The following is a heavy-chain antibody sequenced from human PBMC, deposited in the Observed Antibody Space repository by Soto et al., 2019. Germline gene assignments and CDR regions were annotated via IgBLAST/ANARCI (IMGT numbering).Heavy chain of an antibody. V-gene: IGHV4-61*05. D-gene: IGHD1-1*01. J-gene: IGHJ4*02. CDR2: VFYSGIT. CDR3: ARLGVATTGPFDY. CDR1: GDSIGSSTNY. Sequence: PSETLSLTCSVSGDSIGSSTNYWGWIRQPPGKGLEWIAYVFYSGITSYNPSLKGRVTISVDTSKNQFSLNLRSVTAADTAIYYCARLGVATTGPFDYWGQGTLVTVSS.